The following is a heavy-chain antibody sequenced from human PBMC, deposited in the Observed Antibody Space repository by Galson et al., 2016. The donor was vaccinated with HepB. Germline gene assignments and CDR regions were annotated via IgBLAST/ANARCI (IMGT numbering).Heavy chain of an antibody. CDR3: AKDLWTGQQLAYYFDY. CDR1: GFIFSSYN. Sequence: LRLSCAASGFIFSSYNMNWVRQAPGKGLEWVSSISSSGRYIYYADSVKGRFTISRNNAENSLYLQMNSLRAEDTAVYYCAKDLWTGQQLAYYFDYWGQGTLVTVSS. J-gene: IGHJ4*02. V-gene: IGHV3-21*01. CDR2: ISSSGRYI. D-gene: IGHD6-13*01.